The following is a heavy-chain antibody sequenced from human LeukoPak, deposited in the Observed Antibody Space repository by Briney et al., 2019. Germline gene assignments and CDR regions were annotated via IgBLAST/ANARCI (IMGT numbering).Heavy chain of an antibody. J-gene: IGHJ4*02. CDR3: AKDSMDCSSTSCHLDY. V-gene: IGHV3-23*01. Sequence: PGGSLRLSRAASGFTFSSYAMSWVRQAPGKGLEWVSAISGSGGSTYYADSVKGRFTISRDNSKSTLYLQMNSLSAEDTAVYYCAKDSMDCSSTSCHLDYWGQGTLVTVSS. D-gene: IGHD2-2*01. CDR1: GFTFSSYA. CDR2: ISGSGGST.